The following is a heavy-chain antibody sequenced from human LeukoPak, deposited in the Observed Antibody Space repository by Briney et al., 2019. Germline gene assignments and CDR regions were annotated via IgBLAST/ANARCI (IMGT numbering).Heavy chain of an antibody. CDR2: IYSGVST. CDR3: ARSGYYYDT. CDR1: GFTVSSNY. J-gene: IGHJ4*02. Sequence: GGSLRLSCAASGFTVSSNYMSWVRQAPGKGLEWVSLIYSGVSTYYADSVEGRFTISRDSSKNTLYLQMNSLRAEDTAVYYCARSGYYYDTWGQGTLVTVSS. V-gene: IGHV3-53*01. D-gene: IGHD6-13*01.